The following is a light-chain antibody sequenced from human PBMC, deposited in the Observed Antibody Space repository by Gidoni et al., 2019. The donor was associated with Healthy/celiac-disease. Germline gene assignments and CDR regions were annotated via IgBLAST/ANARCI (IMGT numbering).Light chain of an antibody. Sequence: QSVLTQPPSVSRAPGPMAPISCTGSNSNIGAGHAVHWYQQLPGKAPKLLIYANSNRPSGVPARFSGSQSGTSASLAITGLQAEDEADYYCQSYDNSLIDSYVFGTGTKVTVL. J-gene: IGLJ1*01. CDR2: ANS. CDR1: NSNIGAGHA. V-gene: IGLV1-40*01. CDR3: QSYDNSLIDSYV.